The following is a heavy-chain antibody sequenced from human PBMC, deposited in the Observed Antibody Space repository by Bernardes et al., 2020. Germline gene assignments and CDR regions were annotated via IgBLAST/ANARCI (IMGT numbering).Heavy chain of an antibody. J-gene: IGHJ4*02. D-gene: IGHD1-1*01. CDR3: ARVGTRITTSLAY. V-gene: IGHV3-23*01. Sequence: GGSPRPPLDGPWFPLHNYYLPWVRQGPGNGLEGVAGLSCGVPEKFFPDPVKGRFTNSRDISKRTMYLLMSSLRAEDTAIFYGARVGTRITTSLAYWGQGTLVTVTS. CDR1: FPLHNYY. CDR2: LSCGVPEK.